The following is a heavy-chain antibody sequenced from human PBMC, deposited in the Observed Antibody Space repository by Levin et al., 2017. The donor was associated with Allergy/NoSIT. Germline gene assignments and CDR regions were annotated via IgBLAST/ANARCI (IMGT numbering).Heavy chain of an antibody. CDR1: GFNFGSYW. Sequence: PGGSLRLSCAASGFNFGSYWMSWVRRAPGKGLEWVANIKEAGSERHYVDSVKGRFIISRDNATNLLYLQMSSLRAEDTAIYYCARDATVTTYYFDYWGQGTLVAVSS. CDR2: IKEAGSER. D-gene: IGHD4-11*01. V-gene: IGHV3-7*04. CDR3: ARDATVTTYYFDY. J-gene: IGHJ4*02.